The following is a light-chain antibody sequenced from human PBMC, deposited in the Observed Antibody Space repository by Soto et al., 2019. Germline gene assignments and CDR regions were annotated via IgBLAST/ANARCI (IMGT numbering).Light chain of an antibody. CDR2: STS. V-gene: IGKV3D-20*02. J-gene: IGKJ4*01. Sequence: EIVLTQSPGTLSLSPGERATLSCRASQSVNSNYLAWYQQRPGQRPKLLIYSTSVRATGIPARFSGSGSGTDFTLTISSLEPEDFAVYYCQQRSNWPLTFGGGTKVDIK. CDR1: QSVNSNY. CDR3: QQRSNWPLT.